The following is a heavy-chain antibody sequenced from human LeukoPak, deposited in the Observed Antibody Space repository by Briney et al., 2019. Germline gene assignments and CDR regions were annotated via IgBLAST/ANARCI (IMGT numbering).Heavy chain of an antibody. CDR2: IYYSGST. J-gene: IGHJ6*02. Sequence: PSETLSLTCTVSGGSISSYYWSWIRQPPGKGLEWIGYIYYSGSTNYNPSLKSRVTISVDTSKNQFSLKLSSVTAADTAVYYCARDQYGWHYGMDVWGQGTTVTVSS. V-gene: IGHV4-59*01. CDR3: ARDQYGWHYGMDV. CDR1: GGSISSYY. D-gene: IGHD6-19*01.